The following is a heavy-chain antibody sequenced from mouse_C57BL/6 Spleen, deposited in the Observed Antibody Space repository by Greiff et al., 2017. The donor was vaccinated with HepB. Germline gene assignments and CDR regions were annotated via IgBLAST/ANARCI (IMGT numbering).Heavy chain of an antibody. J-gene: IGHJ2*01. D-gene: IGHD3-2*02. CDR2: IDPSDSYT. CDR3: ARAWTAQAPDY. Sequence: QVQLQQPGAELVMPGASVKLSCKASGYTFTSYWMHWVKQRPGQGLEWIGEIDPSDSYTNYNQKFKGKSTLTVDKSSSTAYMQLSSLTSEDSAVYYCARAWTAQAPDYWGEGTTLTLSS. CDR1: GYTFTSYW. V-gene: IGHV1-69*01.